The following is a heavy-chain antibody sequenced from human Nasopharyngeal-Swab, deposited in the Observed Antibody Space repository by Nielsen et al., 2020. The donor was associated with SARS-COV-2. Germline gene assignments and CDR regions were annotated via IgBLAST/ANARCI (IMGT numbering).Heavy chain of an antibody. J-gene: IGHJ6*03. Sequence: WIRQPPGKGLEWIGYIYYSGSTYYNPSLKSRVTISVDTSKNQFSLKLSSVTAADTAVHYCARVSRYYYMNVWGKGTTVTVSS. V-gene: IGHV4-31*02. CDR2: IYYSGST. CDR3: ARVSRYYYMNV.